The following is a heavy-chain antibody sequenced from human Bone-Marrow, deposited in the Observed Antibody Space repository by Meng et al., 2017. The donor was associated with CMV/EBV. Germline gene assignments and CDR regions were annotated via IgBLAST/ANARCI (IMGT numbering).Heavy chain of an antibody. Sequence: GESLKISCAASGFTFSSYSMNWVRQAPGKGLEWVSSISSSSYIYYADSVKGRFTISRDNAKNSLYLQMNSLRAEDTAVYYCARDRGGNEYFQHWGQGTLVTVSS. CDR2: ISSSSYI. CDR1: GFTFSSYS. D-gene: IGHD3-16*01. V-gene: IGHV3-21*01. CDR3: ARDRGGNEYFQH. J-gene: IGHJ1*01.